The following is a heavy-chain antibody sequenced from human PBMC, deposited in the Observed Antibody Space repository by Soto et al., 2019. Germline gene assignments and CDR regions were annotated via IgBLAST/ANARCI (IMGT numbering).Heavy chain of an antibody. CDR2: IWYDGSNK. J-gene: IGHJ6*02. V-gene: IGHV3-33*01. CDR3: ARDGIQLWTGDGMDV. D-gene: IGHD5-18*01. Sequence: QVQLVESGGGVVQPGRSLRLSCAASGFTFSSYGMHWVRQAPGKGLEWVAVIWYDGSNKYYADSVKGRFTISRDNSKNPLYLQMNSLRAEDTAVYYCARDGIQLWTGDGMDVWGQGTTVTVSS. CDR1: GFTFSSYG.